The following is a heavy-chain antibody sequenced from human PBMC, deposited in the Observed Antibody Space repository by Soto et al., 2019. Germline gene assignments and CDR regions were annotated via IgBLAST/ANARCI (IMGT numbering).Heavy chain of an antibody. CDR2: IDHSGST. V-gene: IGHV4-34*02. CDR3: SRGRPPRY. Sequence: QVQLQQRGAGLWKPSETLSLTYTVSDGSFSGYYWSWIRQPPGKGLEWIGDIDHSGSTHYSPSLKSRLTMSVDTSKNQFSLHLTSVTAADTALYYCSRGRPPRYWGQGTLVTVSS. CDR1: DGSFSGYY. J-gene: IGHJ4*02.